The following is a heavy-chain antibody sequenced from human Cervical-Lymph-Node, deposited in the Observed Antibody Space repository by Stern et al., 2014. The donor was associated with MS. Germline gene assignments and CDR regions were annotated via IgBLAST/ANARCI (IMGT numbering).Heavy chain of an antibody. CDR1: GGTFSSYA. V-gene: IGHV1-69*01. Sequence: QVKLGQFGAEVKKPGSSVKVSCKASGGTFSSYAISWVRQAPGQGLEWMGGLIPIFGTANDAQKFQGRVTITADESTSTAYMELSSLRSEDTAVYYCARGVYDYGEIDYWGQGTLVTVSS. CDR2: LIPIFGTA. CDR3: ARGVYDYGEIDY. J-gene: IGHJ4*02. D-gene: IGHD4-17*01.